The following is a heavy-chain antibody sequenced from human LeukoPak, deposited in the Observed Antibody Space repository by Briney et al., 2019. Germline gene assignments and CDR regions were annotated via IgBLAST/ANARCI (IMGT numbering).Heavy chain of an antibody. CDR3: AKDRSAFGRAFDY. J-gene: IGHJ4*02. Sequence: PGRSLRLSCAASGVNFDDYAMHWVRQPPGKGLEWVSGIIWNSGRIGYADSVKGRFTISRDNAKNSLYLQMNSLRAEDTALYYCAKDRSAFGRAFDYWGQGTLVTVSS. D-gene: IGHD3-3*01. CDR1: GVNFDDYA. CDR2: IIWNSGRI. V-gene: IGHV3-9*01.